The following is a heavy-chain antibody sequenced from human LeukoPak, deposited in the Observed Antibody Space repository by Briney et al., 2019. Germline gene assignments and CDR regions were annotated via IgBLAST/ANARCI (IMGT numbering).Heavy chain of an antibody. D-gene: IGHD3-22*01. V-gene: IGHV4-59*01. CDR1: GGSISSYY. CDR2: IYYSGST. CDR3: ARAHYCDSSGYPYHDAFDI. J-gene: IGHJ3*02. Sequence: SETLSLTCTVSGGSISSYYWSWIRQPPGKGLEWIGYIYYSGSTNYNPSLKSRVTISVDTSKNQFSLKLSSVTAADTAVYYCARAHYCDSSGYPYHDAFDIWGQGTMVTVSS.